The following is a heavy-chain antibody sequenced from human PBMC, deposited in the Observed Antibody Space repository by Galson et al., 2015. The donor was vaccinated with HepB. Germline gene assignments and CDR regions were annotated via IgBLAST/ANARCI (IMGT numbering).Heavy chain of an antibody. J-gene: IGHJ5*02. Sequence: SVKVSCKASGYTFTSYAMNWVRQAPGQGLEWVGWINTNTGNPTYAQGFTGRFVFSLDTSVSTAYLQISSLKAEDTAVYYCARDRPYYDILTGYPPRHGFDPWGQGTLVTVSS. CDR1: GYTFTSYA. D-gene: IGHD3-9*01. V-gene: IGHV7-4-1*02. CDR3: ARDRPYYDILTGYPPRHGFDP. CDR2: INTNTGNP.